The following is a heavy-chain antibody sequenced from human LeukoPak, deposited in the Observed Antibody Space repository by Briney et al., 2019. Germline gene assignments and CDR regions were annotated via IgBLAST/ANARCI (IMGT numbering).Heavy chain of an antibody. V-gene: IGHV3-23*01. J-gene: IGHJ4*02. Sequence: GGSLRLSCAASGFTFSNYAMNWVRQAPGKGLEWVSGISDNGYNTHYADFVKGRFSISRDNSKNSLYLQMNSLRVEDTAVYYCARSPWGDSSGPYYFDYWGQGTLVTVSS. CDR3: ARSPWGDSSGPYYFDY. CDR1: GFTFSNYA. D-gene: IGHD6-25*01. CDR2: ISDNGYNT.